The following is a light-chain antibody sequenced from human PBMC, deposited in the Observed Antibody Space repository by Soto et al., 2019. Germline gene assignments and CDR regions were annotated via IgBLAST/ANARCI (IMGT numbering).Light chain of an antibody. Sequence: QSVLTQPRSVSGSPGQSVTISCTGTSSDVGSYNRLSWYQQPPGTAPKLIMYEVNTRPSGVPDRFSGSKSGSTTSLTISGLQAEDEADYYCSLYISGSTYVFGTGTKVTVL. CDR1: SSDVGSYNR. CDR2: EVN. CDR3: SLYISGSTYV. J-gene: IGLJ1*01. V-gene: IGLV2-18*01.